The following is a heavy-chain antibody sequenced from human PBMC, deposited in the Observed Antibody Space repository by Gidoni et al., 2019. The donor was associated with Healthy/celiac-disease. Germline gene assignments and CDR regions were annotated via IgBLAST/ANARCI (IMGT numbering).Heavy chain of an antibody. D-gene: IGHD3-3*01. Sequence: QVQLQQWGAGLLKPSETLSLTCAVYGGSFSGYYWSWLRQPPGKGLEWIGEINHSGSTNYNPSLKSRVTISVDTSKNQFSLKLSSVTAADTAVYYCARGKLGPKYYDFWSGYYGYAFDIWGQGTMVTVSS. V-gene: IGHV4-34*01. J-gene: IGHJ3*02. CDR2: INHSGST. CDR3: ARGKLGPKYYDFWSGYYGYAFDI. CDR1: GGSFSGYY.